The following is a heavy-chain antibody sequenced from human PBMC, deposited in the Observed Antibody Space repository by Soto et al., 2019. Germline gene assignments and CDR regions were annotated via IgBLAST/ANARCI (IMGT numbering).Heavy chain of an antibody. J-gene: IGHJ4*02. Sequence: SETLSLTCAVSGGSVTTNYWWGWVRQSPVTGLEWIGDMSHSGSTNYNPSLKSRVTISVDKSKNQFSLKLSSVTAADTAVYYCARDRIAAADYWGQGTLVTVSS. CDR1: GGSVTTNYW. CDR2: MSHSGST. V-gene: IGHV4-4*02. D-gene: IGHD6-13*01. CDR3: ARDRIAAADY.